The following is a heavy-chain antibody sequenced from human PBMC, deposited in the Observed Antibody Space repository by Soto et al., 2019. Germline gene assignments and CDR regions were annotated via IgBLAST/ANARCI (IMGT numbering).Heavy chain of an antibody. CDR3: AGNWNDGGDYVDY. CDR1: GYPFTDFY. J-gene: IGHJ4*02. D-gene: IGHD1-1*01. V-gene: IGHV1-2*02. CDR2: VNPNIGVT. Sequence: QVQLVQSGAEVKKPGASVKVSCKASGYPFTDFYIHWVRQAPGQGLEWMWWVNPNIGVTDYAQKFQGRVTMTRDTSISTADMELSGLRSDDTAVYYCAGNWNDGGDYVDYWGPGTMVTVSS.